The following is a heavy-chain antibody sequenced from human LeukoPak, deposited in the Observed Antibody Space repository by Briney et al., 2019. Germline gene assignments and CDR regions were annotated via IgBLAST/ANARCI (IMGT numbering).Heavy chain of an antibody. D-gene: IGHD1-26*01. Sequence: GGSLRLSCAASGFIFSNYHMAWVRQAPGKGLEWVSSLSGGGERTYYADPVKGRFTISRDNSKNTLYLQMNSLRAEDTAVYYCAKDYGSGSYYDYWGQGTLVTVSS. V-gene: IGHV3-23*01. CDR1: GFIFSNYH. J-gene: IGHJ4*02. CDR3: AKDYGSGSYYDY. CDR2: LSGGGERT.